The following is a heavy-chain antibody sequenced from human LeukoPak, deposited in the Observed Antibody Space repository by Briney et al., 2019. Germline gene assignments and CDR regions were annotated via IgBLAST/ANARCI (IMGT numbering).Heavy chain of an antibody. D-gene: IGHD3-3*01. V-gene: IGHV4-61*02. CDR2: IYTSGST. CDR3: ARRLSEDFWSGPAQSAFDI. J-gene: IGHJ3*02. Sequence: SQTLSLTCTVSGGSISSGSYYWSWIRQPAGKGLEWIGRIYTSGSTNYNPSLKSRVTISVDTSKNQFSLKLSSVTAADTAVYYCARRLSEDFWSGPAQSAFDIWGQGTMVTVSS. CDR1: GGSISSGSYY.